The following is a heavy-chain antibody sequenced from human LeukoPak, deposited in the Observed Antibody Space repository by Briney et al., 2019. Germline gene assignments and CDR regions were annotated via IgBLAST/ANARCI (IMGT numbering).Heavy chain of an antibody. D-gene: IGHD1-7*01. Sequence: PSETLSLTCAVYGGSFSGYYWSWIRQPPGKGLEWIGEINHSGSTNYNPSLKSRVTISVDTSKNQFSLKLSSVTAADTAVYYCARDNEGPHITGTTNWFDPWGQGTLVTVSS. V-gene: IGHV4-34*01. CDR1: GGSFSGYY. J-gene: IGHJ5*02. CDR2: INHSGST. CDR3: ARDNEGPHITGTTNWFDP.